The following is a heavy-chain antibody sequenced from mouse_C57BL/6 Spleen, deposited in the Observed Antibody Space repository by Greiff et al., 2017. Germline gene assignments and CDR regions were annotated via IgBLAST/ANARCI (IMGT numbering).Heavy chain of an antibody. J-gene: IGHJ3*01. D-gene: IGHD3-2*02. CDR2: IYPRSGNT. CDR1: GYTFTSYG. Sequence: QVQLQQSGAELARPGASVKLSCKASGYTFTSYGISWVKQRTGQGLEWIGEIYPRSGNTYYNEKFKGKATLTADKSSSTAYMELRSLTSEDSAVYFCARPSSGYWFAYWGQGTLVTVSA. CDR3: ARPSSGYWFAY. V-gene: IGHV1-81*01.